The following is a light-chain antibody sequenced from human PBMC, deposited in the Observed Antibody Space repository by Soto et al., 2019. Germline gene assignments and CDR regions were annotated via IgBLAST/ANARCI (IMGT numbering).Light chain of an antibody. CDR3: QQLYSYPYT. CDR2: AAS. Sequence: DIQLTQSPSFLSASVGDRVTITCRASQGISSYLAWYQQKPGKAPKLLIYAASTLQSGVPSRFSGSGSGTEFTLTISSLQPEDCAPYYCQQLYSYPYTFGQGTKLEIK. CDR1: QGISSY. J-gene: IGKJ2*01. V-gene: IGKV1-9*01.